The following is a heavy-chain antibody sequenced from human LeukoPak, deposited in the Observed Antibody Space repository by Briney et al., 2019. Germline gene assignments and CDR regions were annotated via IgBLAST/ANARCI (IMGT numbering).Heavy chain of an antibody. V-gene: IGHV3-48*03. Sequence: GGSLRLSCAASGFTFSSYEMNWVRQAPGKGLEWVSYISSSGSTIYYADSVNGRFTISRDNAKNSLYLQMNSLRAEDTAVYYCAREGYCSSTSCVYGMDVWGQGTTVTVSS. J-gene: IGHJ6*02. CDR3: AREGYCSSTSCVYGMDV. D-gene: IGHD2-2*01. CDR1: GFTFSSYE. CDR2: ISSSGSTI.